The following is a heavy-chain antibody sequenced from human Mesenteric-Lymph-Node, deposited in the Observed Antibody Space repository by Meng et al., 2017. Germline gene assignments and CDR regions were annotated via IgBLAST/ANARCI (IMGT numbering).Heavy chain of an antibody. CDR1: GGSITSGDTD. Sequence: RMRVWGPGLLRLCPALSLRCSVLGGSITSGDTDGGRRRQAAGKGLEWIGEINQSGITNYTPSLKTRVTMSVDESKSQFPLNWSPVTAADTAVYCCAGVGQGLPIAYWGQGTLVTVSS. V-gene: IGHV4-39*06. CDR3: AGVGQGLPIAY. D-gene: IGHD6-19*01. J-gene: IGHJ4*02. CDR2: INQSGIT.